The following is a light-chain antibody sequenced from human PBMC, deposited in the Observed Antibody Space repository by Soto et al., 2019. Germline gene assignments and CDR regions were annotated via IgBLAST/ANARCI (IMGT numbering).Light chain of an antibody. CDR1: QSVDSAF. CDR3: QQYGSSPET. CDR2: GAS. V-gene: IGKV3-20*01. J-gene: IGKJ1*01. Sequence: EIVFAQSPGVLSLSPGDRATLSCSASQSVDSAFFAWYQQKSGQAPRLLIYGASNRVTGIPGRFSGSGSGTDFTLTITRLEPEDFAVYYCQQYGSSPETFGQGTKVDI.